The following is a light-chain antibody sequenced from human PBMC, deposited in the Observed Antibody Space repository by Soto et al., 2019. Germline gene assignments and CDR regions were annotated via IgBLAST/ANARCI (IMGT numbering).Light chain of an antibody. Sequence: DIQMTQSPSSLSASVGDRVTITCRASQSISSYLNWYQQKPGKAPKVLIYAASSLQSGVPSRFSGSGSGTDFSLTISSLQPEDFATYYCQQSYWTPWTFGQGTKVEIK. CDR3: QQSYWTPWT. V-gene: IGKV1-39*01. CDR1: QSISSY. J-gene: IGKJ1*01. CDR2: AAS.